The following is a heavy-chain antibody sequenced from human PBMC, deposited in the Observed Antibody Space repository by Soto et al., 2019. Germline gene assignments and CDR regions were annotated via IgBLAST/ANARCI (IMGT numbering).Heavy chain of an antibody. CDR3: ARGIPGHYGVDV. CDR2: IKSDGSNT. D-gene: IGHD6-13*01. Sequence: EVQLVESGGALVQPRGSLGLSCEASGFDINTYWMHWVRQGPGKGLEWVSRIKSDGSNTDYADSVKGRFTISRDNAKNTLYLQLHSLRAEDTAVYYCARGIPGHYGVDVWGQGTMVTVSS. J-gene: IGHJ6*02. CDR1: GFDINTYW. V-gene: IGHV3-74*01.